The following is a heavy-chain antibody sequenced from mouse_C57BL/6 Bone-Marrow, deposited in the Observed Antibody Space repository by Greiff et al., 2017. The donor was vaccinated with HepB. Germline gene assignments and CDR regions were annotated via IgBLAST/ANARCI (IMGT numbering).Heavy chain of an antibody. CDR1: GYTFTSYW. D-gene: IGHD1-1*01. CDR3: ARLDYGSSFDY. V-gene: IGHV1-50*01. Sequence: QVQLQQPGAELVKPGASVKLSCKASGYTFTSYWMQWVKQRPGQGLEWIGEIDPSDSYTNYNQKFKGKATLTVDTSSSTAYMQLSSLTSEDSAVYYGARLDYGSSFDYWGQGTTLTVSS. J-gene: IGHJ2*01. CDR2: IDPSDSYT.